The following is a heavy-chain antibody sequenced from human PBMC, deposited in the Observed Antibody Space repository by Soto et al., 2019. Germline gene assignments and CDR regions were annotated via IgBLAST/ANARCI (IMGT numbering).Heavy chain of an antibody. CDR3: AAGGGLPRYY. CDR2: IYHSGST. D-gene: IGHD5-12*01. J-gene: IGHJ4*02. CDR1: GGSISSGGYS. V-gene: IGHV4-30-2*01. Sequence: QLQLQESGSGLVKPSQTLSLTCAVSGGSISSGGYSWSWIRQPPGKGLEWIGYIYHSGSTYYNPSPRGPVTLSVDRSKNQFSLKLSSVTAADTAVYYCAAGGGLPRYYWGQGTLVTVSS.